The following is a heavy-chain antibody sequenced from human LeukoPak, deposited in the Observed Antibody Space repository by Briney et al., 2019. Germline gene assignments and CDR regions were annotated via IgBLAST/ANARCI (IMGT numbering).Heavy chain of an antibody. CDR3: ARVTGSSISSRSLLY. CDR1: GYTFTNYG. D-gene: IGHD6-13*01. V-gene: IGHV1-18*01. CDR2: INPYNGNT. Sequence: GASVKVSCKASGYTFTNYGISWVRQAPRQGLEWMGQINPYNGNTNYAQRLQGRVTMTTDTSTSTSYMELRSLTSDDTAVYYCARVTGSSISSRSLLYWGQGTLVTVSS. J-gene: IGHJ4*02.